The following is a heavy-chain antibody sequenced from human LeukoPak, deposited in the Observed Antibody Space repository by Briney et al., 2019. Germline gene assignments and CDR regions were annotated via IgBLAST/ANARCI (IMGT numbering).Heavy chain of an antibody. V-gene: IGHV4-34*01. CDR1: GGSFSGYY. CDR3: ARVRPEHIAARPGIGY. CDR2: INHSGST. D-gene: IGHD6-6*01. Sequence: PSETLSLTCAVYGGSFSGYYWSWLRQPPGKGLEWIGEINHSGSTNYNPSLKSRVSISVDTSKNQFSLKLSSVTAADTAVYYCARVRPEHIAARPGIGYWGQGTLVTVSS. J-gene: IGHJ4*02.